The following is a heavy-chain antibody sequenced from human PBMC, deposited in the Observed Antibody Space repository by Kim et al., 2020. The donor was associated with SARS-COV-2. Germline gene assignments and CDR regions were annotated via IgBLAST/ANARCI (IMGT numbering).Heavy chain of an antibody. CDR1: GYTFTSYY. D-gene: IGHD5-12*01. CDR3: ARDQRYSGYDGTYFDY. V-gene: IGHV1-46*01. J-gene: IGHJ4*02. CDR2: INPSGGST. Sequence: ASVKVSCKASGYTFTSYYMHWVRQAPGQGLEWMGLINPSGGSTSYAQKFQGRVTMTRDTSTSTVYMELSSLRSEDTAVYYCARDQRYSGYDGTYFDYWGQGTLVTVSS.